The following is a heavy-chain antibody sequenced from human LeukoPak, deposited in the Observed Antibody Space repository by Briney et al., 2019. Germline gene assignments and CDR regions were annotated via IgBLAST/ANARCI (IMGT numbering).Heavy chain of an antibody. D-gene: IGHD1-20*01. V-gene: IGHV3-7*01. CDR3: AREITGTDVYLDY. CDR1: GFTFSSYW. J-gene: IGHJ4*02. CDR2: IKQDGSEK. Sequence: GGSLRLSCAASGFTFSSYWMRWVRQAPGKGLEWVANIKQDGSEKYYVDSAKGRFTISRDNAKNSLYLQMNSLRAEDTAVYYCAREITGTDVYLDYWGQGTLVTVSS.